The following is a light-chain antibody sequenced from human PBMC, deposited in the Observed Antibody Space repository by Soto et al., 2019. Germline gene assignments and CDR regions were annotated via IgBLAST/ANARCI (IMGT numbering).Light chain of an antibody. J-gene: IGKJ4*01. CDR1: QSVYSD. CDR2: EAS. V-gene: IGKV3-11*01. CDR3: QQRSDGLT. Sequence: EIVLTQSPATLSLSPGQRATLSCRASQSVYSDFAWYQQKPGQAPRLLIYEASNRATGIPARFSGSGSGTDFTLTSSSLEPEDFAVYYCQQRSDGLTFGGGTRVEV.